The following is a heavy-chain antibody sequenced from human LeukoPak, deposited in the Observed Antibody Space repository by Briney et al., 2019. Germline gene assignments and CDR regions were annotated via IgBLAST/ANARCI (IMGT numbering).Heavy chain of an antibody. CDR1: GFTLSSYW. Sequence: PGGSLRLSCAASGFTLSSYWMSWVRQAPGKGLEWVANIKHDGSEKYYVASVKGRFTISKDNAKNSLFLQMNNLRGEDTAVYYCVKGRGGYVKYKTFDYWGQGTLVTVSS. J-gene: IGHJ4*02. V-gene: IGHV3-7*01. D-gene: IGHD5-12*01. CDR3: VKGRGGYVKYKTFDY. CDR2: IKHDGSEK.